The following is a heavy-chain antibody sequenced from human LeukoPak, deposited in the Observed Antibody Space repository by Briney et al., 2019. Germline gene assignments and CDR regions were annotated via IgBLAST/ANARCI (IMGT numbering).Heavy chain of an antibody. J-gene: IGHJ4*02. D-gene: IGHD1-26*01. CDR2: ISGYNGNT. Sequence: ASVKVSCKASSYTFSRYGISWVRQAPGQGLEWMGWISGYNGNTNYAQKFQGRVSMTADTSTSTAYMEVRSLGSDDTAVYYCARSGRGTYYYFDLWGQGTLVTVSS. V-gene: IGHV1-18*01. CDR1: SYTFSRYG. CDR3: ARSGRGTYYYFDL.